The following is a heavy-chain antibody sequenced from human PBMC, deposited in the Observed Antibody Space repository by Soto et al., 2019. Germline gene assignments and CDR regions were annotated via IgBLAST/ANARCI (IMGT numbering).Heavy chain of an antibody. CDR1: GDSVSSNSAA. CDR2: TYYRSKWYN. J-gene: IGHJ3*02. V-gene: IGHV6-1*01. CDR3: ARVGRTGTQNPKYAFDI. Sequence: PSQTLSLTCAISGDSVSSNSAAWNWIRQSPSRGLEWLGRTYYRSKWYNDYAVSVKSRITINPDTSKNQFSLQLNSVTPEDTAVYYCARVGRTGTQNPKYAFDIWGQGTMVTVS. D-gene: IGHD1-1*01.